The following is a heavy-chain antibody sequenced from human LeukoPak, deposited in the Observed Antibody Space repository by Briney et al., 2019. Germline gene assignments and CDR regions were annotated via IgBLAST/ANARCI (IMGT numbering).Heavy chain of an antibody. V-gene: IGHV3-21*01. Sequence: GGSLRLSCAASGFTFSSYSMNWVRQAPGKGLEWVSSISSSSSYIYYADSVKGRFTISRDNAKNSLYLQMNSLRAEDTAVYYCARDDSSGYYFDYWGQGTLVTVSS. CDR1: GFTFSSYS. D-gene: IGHD3-22*01. CDR3: ARDDSSGYYFDY. CDR2: ISSSSSYI. J-gene: IGHJ4*02.